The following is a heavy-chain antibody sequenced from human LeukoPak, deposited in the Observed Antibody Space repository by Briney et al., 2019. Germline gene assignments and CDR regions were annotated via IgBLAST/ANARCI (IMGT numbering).Heavy chain of an antibody. CDR2: MSFDGNNK. CDR3: VAPGSPAGSYYYGDY. V-gene: IGHV3-30*14. CDR1: GFTFSTYA. D-gene: IGHD3-10*01. Sequence: GRSLRLSCAASGFTFSTYALHWVRQAPGKGLEWVAVMSFDGNNKYYADSVKGRFTISRDTSKNTLRLQMNSLRAEDTAVYYCVAPGSPAGSYYYGDYWGQGSLVTVSS. J-gene: IGHJ4*02.